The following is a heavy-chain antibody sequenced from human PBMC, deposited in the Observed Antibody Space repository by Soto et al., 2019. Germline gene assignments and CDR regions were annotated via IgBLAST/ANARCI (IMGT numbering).Heavy chain of an antibody. CDR1: GFTFSTYS. Sequence: QVQLVESGGGVVQPGGSLRLSYAASGFTFSTYSMPWVRQAPGKGLEWVAVISSDGSKTYYADSVKGRFTISRDNSKNTLYLQMNSLRPDDTAIYYCARDPLPLTYEAYYFAYWGQGALVTVSS. V-gene: IGHV3-30-3*01. CDR3: ARDPLPLTYEAYYFAY. J-gene: IGHJ4*02. CDR2: ISSDGSKT. D-gene: IGHD3-22*01.